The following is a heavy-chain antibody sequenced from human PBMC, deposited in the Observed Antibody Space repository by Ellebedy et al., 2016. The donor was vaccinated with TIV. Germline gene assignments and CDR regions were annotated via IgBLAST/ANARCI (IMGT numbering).Heavy chain of an antibody. CDR3: ARYRLRATAAGPPFDY. CDR1: GYTFNSYW. CDR2: IYPGDSEI. Sequence: KVSCKGSGYTFNSYWIAWVRQKPGKGLEWMGIIYPGDSEIRYSPSFQGQVTMSADKSITTAHLQWSSLKASDTAMYFCARYRLRATAAGPPFDYWGQGTLVTVSS. J-gene: IGHJ4*02. D-gene: IGHD6-13*01. V-gene: IGHV5-51*01.